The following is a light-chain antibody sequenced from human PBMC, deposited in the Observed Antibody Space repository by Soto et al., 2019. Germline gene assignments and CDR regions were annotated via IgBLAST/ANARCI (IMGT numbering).Light chain of an antibody. CDR1: QSISSW. Sequence: DIQMTQSPSTLSASVGDRIVITCRASQSISSWLAWYQQKPGKAPKLLIYKASSLEGGVPSRFSGTVSGTEFTLTITSLQPDDSATYFCHQYSASHTFGGGTKVEIK. J-gene: IGKJ4*01. CDR2: KAS. CDR3: HQYSASHT. V-gene: IGKV1-5*03.